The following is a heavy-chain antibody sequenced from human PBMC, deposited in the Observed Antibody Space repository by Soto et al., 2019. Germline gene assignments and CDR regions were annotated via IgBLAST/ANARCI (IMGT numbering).Heavy chain of an antibody. J-gene: IGHJ5*02. CDR2: INTNTGNP. V-gene: IGHV7-4-1*01. CDR1: GYTFTSYA. CDR3: ARVVGSGNTNWFDP. D-gene: IGHD3-10*01. Sequence: ASVKVSCKASGYTFTSYAMNWVRQAPGQGLEWMGWINTNTGNPTYAQGFTGRFVFSLDTSVSTAYLQICSLKAEDTAVYYCARVVGSGNTNWFDPWGQGTLVTVSS.